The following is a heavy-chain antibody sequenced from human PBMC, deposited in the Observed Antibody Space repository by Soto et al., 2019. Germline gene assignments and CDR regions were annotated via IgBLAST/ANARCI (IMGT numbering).Heavy chain of an antibody. Sequence: GGSLRLSCAASGFTFSNYNMNWVRQAPGKGLEWVSYISSGTSTIYYADSVKGRFTISRDNAKNSLYLQVNSLTDEDTAVYYCARETTGFDYWGQGTLVTVSS. CDR1: GFTFSNYN. D-gene: IGHD4-4*01. CDR3: ARETTGFDY. V-gene: IGHV3-48*02. CDR2: ISSGTSTI. J-gene: IGHJ4*02.